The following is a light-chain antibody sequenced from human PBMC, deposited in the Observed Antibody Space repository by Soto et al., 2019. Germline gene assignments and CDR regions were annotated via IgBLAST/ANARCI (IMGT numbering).Light chain of an antibody. Sequence: EIALTQSPGTLSLSPGERATLSCRASQSVSNNYLAWYQQKPGQAPRLLLYGASNRATGIPDRFSGSGSGTDFTLTISRLEPEDFAVYYCQQYGSSGTFGQGTKVEIK. V-gene: IGKV3-20*01. J-gene: IGKJ1*01. CDR1: QSVSNNY. CDR3: QQYGSSGT. CDR2: GAS.